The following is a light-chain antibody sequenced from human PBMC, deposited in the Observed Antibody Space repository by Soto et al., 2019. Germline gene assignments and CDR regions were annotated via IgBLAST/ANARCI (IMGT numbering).Light chain of an antibody. CDR2: GAS. J-gene: IGKJ4*01. V-gene: IGKV3-20*01. CDR3: QHYDNSLLT. Sequence: IVLTRPPVTRSLSPGERATLSCRAIPSVSSSYLAWYQQKPGQAPRLLIYGASSRATGIPDKFSGSGSGTGFSLTISRLEPEDFAVYYCQHYDNSLLTFGGGTKVAIK. CDR1: PSVSSSY.